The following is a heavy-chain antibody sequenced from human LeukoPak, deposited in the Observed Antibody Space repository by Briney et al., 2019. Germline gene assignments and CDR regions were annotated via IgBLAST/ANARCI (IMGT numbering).Heavy chain of an antibody. CDR1: GGSISSYY. CDR3: ARGPTGASGSYAPYYYYGMDV. Sequence: SETLSLTCTVSGGSISSYYWSWIRQPPGKGLEWIGYIYYSGSTNYNPSLKSRVTISVDTSKNQFSLKLSSVTAADTAVYYCARGPTGASGSYAPYYYYGMDVWGQGTTVTVSS. D-gene: IGHD1-26*01. J-gene: IGHJ6*02. CDR2: IYYSGST. V-gene: IGHV4-59*01.